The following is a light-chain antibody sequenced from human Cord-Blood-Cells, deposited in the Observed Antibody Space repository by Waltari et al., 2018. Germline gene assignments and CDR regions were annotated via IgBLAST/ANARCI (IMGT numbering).Light chain of an antibody. CDR2: VKN. J-gene: IGLJ2*01. V-gene: IGLV3-19*01. Sequence: SSELTQVPAVSVALGQTVRITCQGDSLRSYYASWYQKKPGQAPVLVIYVKNNRPSGIPDRFSGSSSGNTASLTITGAQAEDEADYYCNSRDSSGNHVVFGGGTKLTVL. CDR1: SLRSYY. CDR3: NSRDSSGNHVV.